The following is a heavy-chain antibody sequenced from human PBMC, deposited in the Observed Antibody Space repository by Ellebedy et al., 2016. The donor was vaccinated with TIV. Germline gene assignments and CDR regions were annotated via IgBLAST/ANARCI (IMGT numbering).Heavy chain of an antibody. V-gene: IGHV1-46*01. D-gene: IGHD6-19*01. CDR1: GYTFTTYY. J-gene: IGHJ2*01. CDR2: VNPSGGST. Sequence: AASVEVSCKASGYTFTTYYIHWMRQAPGQGLEWMGLVNPSGGSTSYAQKFQGRVTMTRDTSTSTVYMELSSLRSEDTAVYYCAREGRSSGQINYYFDLWGRGTLVTVSS. CDR3: AREGRSSGQINYYFDL.